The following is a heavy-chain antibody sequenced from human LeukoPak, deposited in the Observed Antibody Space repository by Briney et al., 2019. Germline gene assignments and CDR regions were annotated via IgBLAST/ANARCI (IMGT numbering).Heavy chain of an antibody. CDR3: AGITRYFDL. CDR1: GGSISSYY. CDR2: IYYSGTT. Sequence: SETLSLTCTVSGGSISSYYWSWIRQPPGKGLEWIGYIYYSGTTNYNPSLKSRVTMSVDTSKNQFSLNLSSVTAADTAVYYCAGITRYFDLWGRGTLVTVSS. J-gene: IGHJ2*01. V-gene: IGHV4-59*12. D-gene: IGHD3-10*01.